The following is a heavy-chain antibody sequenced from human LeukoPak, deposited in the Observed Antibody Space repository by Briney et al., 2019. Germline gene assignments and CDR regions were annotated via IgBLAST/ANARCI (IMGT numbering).Heavy chain of an antibody. V-gene: IGHV3-23*01. J-gene: IGHJ4*02. CDR3: AKDSGYCDTTSCRLAN. D-gene: IGHD2-2*01. CDR1: GFTFSSYA. CDR2: ISVSGGST. Sequence: GGSLRLSCAASGFTFSSYAMSWVRQAPGKGLEWVSAISVSGGSTYHADSVKGRFTISRDNSKNTLYLQMNSLRIEDTAVYYCAKDSGYCDTTSCRLANWGQGTLVTVSS.